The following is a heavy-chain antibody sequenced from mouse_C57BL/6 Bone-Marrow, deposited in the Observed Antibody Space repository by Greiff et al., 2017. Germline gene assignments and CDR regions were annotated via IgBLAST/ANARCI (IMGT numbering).Heavy chain of an antibody. CDR3: ARKEELLRRPYCYAMDY. J-gene: IGHJ4*01. CDR1: GYTFTSYG. V-gene: IGHV1-81*01. CDR2: IYPSSGNT. Sequence: QVQLQQSGAELARPGASVKLSCKASGYTFTSYGISWVKQRTGQGLEWIGEIYPSSGNTYYNQKFKGKATLTVDKSSSTAYMELRSLTSEDSAVYYCARKEELLRRPYCYAMDYWGQGTSVTVSS. D-gene: IGHD1-1*01.